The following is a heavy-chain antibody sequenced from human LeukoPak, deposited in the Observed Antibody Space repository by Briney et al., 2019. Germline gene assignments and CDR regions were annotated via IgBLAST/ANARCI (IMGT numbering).Heavy chain of an antibody. CDR2: IRGKAYGGTT. Sequence: GRSLSLSCTASGFTFGDYAMSWVRQAPGKGLEWVGFIRGKAYGGTTEYAASVKGRFTFSRGDSKSIAYLHVNSLKSDDTAVYYCTRVIIVGAAHFDYWGQGTLVTVSS. CDR3: TRVIIVGAAHFDY. V-gene: IGHV3-49*04. J-gene: IGHJ4*02. CDR1: GFTFGDYA. D-gene: IGHD1-26*01.